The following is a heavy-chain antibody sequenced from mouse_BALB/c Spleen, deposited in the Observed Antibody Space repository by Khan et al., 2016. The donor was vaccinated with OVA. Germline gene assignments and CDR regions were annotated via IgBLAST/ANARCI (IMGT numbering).Heavy chain of an antibody. D-gene: IGHD2-12*01. Sequence: EVKLLESGPSLVKPSQTLSLTCSVTGDSITSGYWNWIRKFPGNKLEYMGYIIYTGYTYYNPSLQSRISITRHKSKNQYYLQLNSVTDEDTATYYCARSTYRYAFVYWGQGTLVTVSA. J-gene: IGHJ3*01. CDR3: ARSTYRYAFVY. CDR2: IIYTGYT. V-gene: IGHV3-8*02. CDR1: GDSITSGY.